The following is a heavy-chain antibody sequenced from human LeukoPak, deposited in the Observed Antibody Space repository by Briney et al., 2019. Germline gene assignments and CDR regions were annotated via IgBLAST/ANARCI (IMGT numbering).Heavy chain of an antibody. Sequence: SETLSLTCTVSGGSISSYYWSWIRQPPGKGLEWIGYIYYSGSTNYNPSLKSRVTISVDTSKNQFSLKLSSVTAADTAVYYCARGVGLPSGSYSRIPNAFDIWGQGTMVTVSS. CDR3: ARGVGLPSGSYSRIPNAFDI. V-gene: IGHV4-59*08. D-gene: IGHD1-26*01. J-gene: IGHJ3*02. CDR1: GGSISSYY. CDR2: IYYSGST.